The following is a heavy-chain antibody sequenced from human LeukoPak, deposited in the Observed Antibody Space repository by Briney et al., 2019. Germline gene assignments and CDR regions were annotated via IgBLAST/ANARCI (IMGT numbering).Heavy chain of an antibody. Sequence: SETLSLTYTVSGGSISSYYWSWIRQPPGKGLEWIGYIYYSGSTNYNPSLKSRVTISVDTSKNQFSLKLSSVTAADTAVYYCAREGPGVYGLFFSRGWYFDLWGRGTLVTVSS. D-gene: IGHD6-13*01. CDR2: IYYSGST. J-gene: IGHJ2*01. CDR1: GGSISSYY. CDR3: AREGPGVYGLFFSRGWYFDL. V-gene: IGHV4-59*01.